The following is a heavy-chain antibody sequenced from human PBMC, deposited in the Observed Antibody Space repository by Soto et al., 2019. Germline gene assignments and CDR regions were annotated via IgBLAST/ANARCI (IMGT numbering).Heavy chain of an antibody. V-gene: IGHV1-69*01. Sequence: QVHLVQSGAEVKKPGSSVKVSCTASGGTFGTSIISWVRQGPGQGLEWMGGIIPIFGTTTYAQKFQGRVTITADESSGTAYMVLSSLRSGDTALYYCTVRSMGDVDSRGQGTLVAVSS. CDR1: GGTFGTSI. D-gene: IGHD1-26*01. J-gene: IGHJ4*02. CDR3: TVRSMGDVDS. CDR2: IIPIFGTT.